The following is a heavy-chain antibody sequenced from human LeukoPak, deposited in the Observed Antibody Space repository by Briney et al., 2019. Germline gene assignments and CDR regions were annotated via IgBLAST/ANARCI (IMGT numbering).Heavy chain of an antibody. CDR1: GYTFTSYY. D-gene: IGHD3-10*01. J-gene: IGHJ4*02. V-gene: IGHV1-46*01. CDR3: ASATWAEDEITMVRGAIAPGFDY. CDR2: INPSGGST. Sequence: ASVKVSCKASGYTFTSYYMHWVRQAPGQGLEWMGIINPSGGSTSYAQKFQGRVTMTRDTSTSTVYMELSSLRAEDTAVYYCASATWAEDEITMVRGAIAPGFDYWGQGTPVTVSS.